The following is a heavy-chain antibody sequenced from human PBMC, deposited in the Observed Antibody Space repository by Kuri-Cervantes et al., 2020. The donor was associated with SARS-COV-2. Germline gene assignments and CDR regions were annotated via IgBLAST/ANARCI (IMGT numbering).Heavy chain of an antibody. Sequence: GESLKISYAASGLTRSTYIIHWVRQPRGKVLEWVAVTWYDENKYYGDSVKGRFTISRDNSKNTVYLQMNSLTADDTAVYYFARGSPNAMTVASAFDIWGQGTMVTVSS. CDR3: ARGSPNAMTVASAFDI. D-gene: IGHD5-12*01. V-gene: IGHV3-33*01. CDR1: GLTRSTYI. CDR2: TWYDENK. J-gene: IGHJ3*02.